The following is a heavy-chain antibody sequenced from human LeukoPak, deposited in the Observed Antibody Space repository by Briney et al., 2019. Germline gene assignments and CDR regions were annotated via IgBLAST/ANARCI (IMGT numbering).Heavy chain of an antibody. V-gene: IGHV4-39*01. D-gene: IGHD2-21*02. CDR1: GFTFSSYA. CDR2: VHYSGNT. J-gene: IGHJ4*02. Sequence: GSLRLSCAASGFTFSSYAMSWVRQAPGKGLEWIGSVHYSGNTYNPSLKSRVTISIDTSKNQFSLRVSSVTAADTAVYYCARHGHHGDHDYWGQGNLVTVSS. CDR3: ARHGHHGDHDY.